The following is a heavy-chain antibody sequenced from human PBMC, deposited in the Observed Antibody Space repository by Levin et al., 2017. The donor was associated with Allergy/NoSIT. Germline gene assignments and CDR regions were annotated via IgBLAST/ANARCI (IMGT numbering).Heavy chain of an antibody. Sequence: GESLKISCAASGFTFSNYWMHWVRQAPGKGPEWVAVISYDGSGKYYADSVKGRFTISRDNSNNTQNLQVNSLKPEDTAVYYCAVQRSPGIVDATMGFDYWGQGTLVTVSS. V-gene: IGHV3-30*07. CDR2: ISYDGSGK. CDR3: AVQRSPGIVDATMGFDY. J-gene: IGHJ4*02. CDR1: GFTFSNYW. D-gene: IGHD1-26*01.